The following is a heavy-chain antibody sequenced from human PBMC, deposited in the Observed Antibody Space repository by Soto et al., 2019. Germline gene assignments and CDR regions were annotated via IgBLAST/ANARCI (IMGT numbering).Heavy chain of an antibody. CDR3: ARGAKVLRFLEWPRNWFDP. D-gene: IGHD3-3*01. Sequence: ASVKVSCKASGYTFTSYDINWVRQATGQGLEWMGWMNPNSGNTGYAQKFQGRVTMTRNTSISTAYMELSSLRSEDTAVYYCARGAKVLRFLEWPRNWFDPWGQGTLVTVSS. CDR2: MNPNSGNT. J-gene: IGHJ5*02. V-gene: IGHV1-8*01. CDR1: GYTFTSYD.